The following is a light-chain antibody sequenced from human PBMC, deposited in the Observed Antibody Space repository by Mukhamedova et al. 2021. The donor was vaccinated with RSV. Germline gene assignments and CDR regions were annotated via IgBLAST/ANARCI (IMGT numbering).Light chain of an antibody. CDR1: SGSIARNY. CDR3: QSYDASNWV. Sequence: CTRSSGSIARNYVQWYQQRPGSALTTVIYEDDRSPSGVPDRFSGAIDSSSNSASLTISGLKTEDEADYYCQSYDASNWVFGGGT. CDR2: EDD. V-gene: IGLV6-57*03. J-gene: IGLJ3*02.